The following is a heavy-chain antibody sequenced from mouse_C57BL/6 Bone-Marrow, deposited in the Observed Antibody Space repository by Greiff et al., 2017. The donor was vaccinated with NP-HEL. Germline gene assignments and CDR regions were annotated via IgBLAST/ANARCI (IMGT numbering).Heavy chain of an antibody. D-gene: IGHD1-1*01. CDR3: ARGSYGNSYFDY. CDR2: ILPGSGNT. V-gene: IGHV1-9*01. CDR1: GYTFTGNW. Sequence: QVQLQQSGAELMKPGASVKLSCKATGYTFTGNWIEWVKQRPGHGLEWIGEILPGSGNTYYNERFKGKATITAETSSNTAYMQLSSLTTEDSAIYYCARGSYGNSYFDYWGQGTTLTVSS. J-gene: IGHJ2*01.